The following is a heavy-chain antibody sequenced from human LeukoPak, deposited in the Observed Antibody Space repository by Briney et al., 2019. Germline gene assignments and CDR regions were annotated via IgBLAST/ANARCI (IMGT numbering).Heavy chain of an antibody. V-gene: IGHV3-74*01. CDR3: AREQGYCSSTSCYVGAFDI. J-gene: IGHJ3*02. CDR1: GFTFSSYW. CDR2: INSDGSST. D-gene: IGHD2-2*01. Sequence: GGSLRLSCAASGFTFSSYWMHWFRQAPGKGLFWVSRINSDGSSTSYADSVKGRFTISRDNAKNTLYLQMNSLRAEDTAVYYCAREQGYCSSTSCYVGAFDIWGQGTMVTVSS.